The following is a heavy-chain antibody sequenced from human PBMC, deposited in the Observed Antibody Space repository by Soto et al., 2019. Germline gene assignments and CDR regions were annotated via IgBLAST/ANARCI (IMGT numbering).Heavy chain of an antibody. CDR1: GFTFTRYS. J-gene: IGHJ5*02. V-gene: IGHV3-21*06. D-gene: IGHD6-19*01. CDR2: ISSTTNYI. CDR3: AKDWATLVAGRFFDP. Sequence: GVSLRLSCAASGFTFTRYSMNWVRQAPGKGLEWVSSISSTTNYIYYGDSMKGRFTISRDNAKNSLYLDMNSLRAEDTAVYYCAKDWATLVAGRFFDPWGQGTPVISPQ.